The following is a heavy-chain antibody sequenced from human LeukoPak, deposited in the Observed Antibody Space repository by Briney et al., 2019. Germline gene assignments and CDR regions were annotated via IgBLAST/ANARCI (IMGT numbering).Heavy chain of an antibody. V-gene: IGHV4-59*01. CDR1: GGSISGYY. Sequence: PSETLSLTCTVSGGSISGYYWSWIRQPPGKGLEWIGYIYYSGSTNYNPSLKSRVTISVDTSKNQFSLKLSSVTAADTAVYYCARGRTDYYDSSGYPHDYWGQGTLVTVSS. CDR2: IYYSGST. CDR3: ARGRTDYYDSSGYPHDY. D-gene: IGHD3-22*01. J-gene: IGHJ4*02.